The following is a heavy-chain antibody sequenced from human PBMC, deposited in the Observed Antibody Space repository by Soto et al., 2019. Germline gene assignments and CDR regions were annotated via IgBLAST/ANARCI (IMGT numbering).Heavy chain of an antibody. J-gene: IGHJ5*02. V-gene: IGHV1-24*01. CDR3: ATEYCTNGVCFNWFDP. D-gene: IGHD2-8*01. CDR2: FDPEDGET. CDR1: GYTLTELS. Sequence: ASVKVSCKVSGYTLTELSMHWVRQAPGKGLEWMGGFDPEDGETIYAQKFQGRVTMTEDTSTDTAYMELSSLRSEDTAVYYCATEYCTNGVCFNWFDPWGQGTLVTVCS.